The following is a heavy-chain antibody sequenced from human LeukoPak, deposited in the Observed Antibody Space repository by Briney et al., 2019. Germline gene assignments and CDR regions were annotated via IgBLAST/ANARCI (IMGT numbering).Heavy chain of an antibody. V-gene: IGHV3-74*03. CDR3: ARRKVYEFGEGYNYGMDV. Sequence: GGSLRLSCAASGFTFSTYLMHWVRQAPGKGLVWVSRLNGDGSDTTYVDSVKGRFTISRDNARNTLYLHMNSLRVEDTAVYYRARRKVYEFGEGYNYGMDVWGQGTTVTVSS. CDR2: LNGDGSDT. J-gene: IGHJ6*02. CDR1: GFTFSTYL. D-gene: IGHD2-8*01.